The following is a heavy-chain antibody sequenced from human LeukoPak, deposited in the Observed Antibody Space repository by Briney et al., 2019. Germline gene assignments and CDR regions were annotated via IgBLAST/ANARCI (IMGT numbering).Heavy chain of an antibody. D-gene: IGHD3-9*01. CDR2: ISSSSSYI. CDR1: GFTFSSYS. J-gene: IGHJ4*02. CDR3: ARDTGILTGSAFDY. Sequence: GGSLRLSCAASGFTFSSYSMNWVRQAPGKGLEWVSSISSSSSYIYYADSVKGRFTISRDNAKNSLYLQMNSLRAEDTAVYYCARDTGILTGSAFDYWGQGTLVTVSS. V-gene: IGHV3-21*01.